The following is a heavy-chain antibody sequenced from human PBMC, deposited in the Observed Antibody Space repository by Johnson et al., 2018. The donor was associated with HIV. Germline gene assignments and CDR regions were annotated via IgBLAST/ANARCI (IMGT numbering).Heavy chain of an antibody. CDR1: GFTFDDYA. V-gene: IGHV3-9*01. D-gene: IGHD6-25*01. CDR3: AKGLAAGDDAFDI. CDR2: INWNGGRT. Sequence: VQLVESGGGLVQPGRSLRLSCAASGFTFDDYAMHWVRQAPGKGLEWVSGINWNGGRTGYTDSVNGRFTISRDNSKNTLYLQMNSLRAEDTAVYYCAKGLAAGDDAFDIWGQGTMVTVSS. J-gene: IGHJ3*02.